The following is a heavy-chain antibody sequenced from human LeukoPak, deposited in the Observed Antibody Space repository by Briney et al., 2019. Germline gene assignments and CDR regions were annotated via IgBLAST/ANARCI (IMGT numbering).Heavy chain of an antibody. J-gene: IGHJ3*02. CDR3: AKDRGQQLVLYAFDI. CDR1: GFTFSSYA. V-gene: IGHV3-23*01. Sequence: GGSLRLFCAASGFTFSSYAMSWVRQAPGKGLEWVSAISGSGGSTYYADSVKGRFTISRDNSKNTLYLQMNSLRAEDTAAYYCAKDRGQQLVLYAFDIWGQGTMVTVSS. D-gene: IGHD6-13*01. CDR2: ISGSGGST.